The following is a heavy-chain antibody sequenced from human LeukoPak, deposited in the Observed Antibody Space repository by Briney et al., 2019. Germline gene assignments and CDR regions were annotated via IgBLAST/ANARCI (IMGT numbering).Heavy chain of an antibody. Sequence: PSETQSLTCTVSGGSISSYYWSWIRQPPGKGLEWIGYIYYSGSTNYNPSLKSRVTISVDTSKNQFSLKLSSVTAADTAVYYCARDMGYYYGILGYWGQGTLVTVSS. CDR3: ARDMGYYYGILGY. J-gene: IGHJ4*02. CDR2: IYYSGST. D-gene: IGHD3-22*01. V-gene: IGHV4-59*01. CDR1: GGSISSYY.